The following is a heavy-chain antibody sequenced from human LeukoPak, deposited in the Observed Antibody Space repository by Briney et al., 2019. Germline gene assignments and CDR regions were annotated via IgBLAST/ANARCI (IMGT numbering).Heavy chain of an antibody. CDR1: GYSFASYG. V-gene: IGHV1-18*04. D-gene: IGHD2-2*01. CDR3: ARVGRDCSSINCYWEDWFDP. Sequence: ASVKVSCKASGYSFASYGITWVREAPGQGPEWMGWNSGSTGNTHYAQNVQGRVTMTTDTATSTAYMELRSLGSDDTAVYYCARVGRDCSSINCYWEDWFDPWGQGTLVIVSS. CDR2: NSGSTGNT. J-gene: IGHJ5*02.